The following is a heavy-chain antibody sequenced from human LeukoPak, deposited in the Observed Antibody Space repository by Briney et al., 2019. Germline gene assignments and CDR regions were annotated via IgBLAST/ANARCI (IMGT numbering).Heavy chain of an antibody. CDR2: ISAYNGNT. V-gene: IGHV1-18*04. CDR3: ARADCGGDCYSDY. Sequence: ASVKVSCKASGYTFTSYYMHWVRQAPGQGLEWMGWISAYNGNTNYAQKFQGRVTMTTDTSTSTVYMELRSLRPDDTAVYYCARADCGGDCYSDYWGQGTLVTVSS. J-gene: IGHJ4*02. CDR1: GYTFTSYY. D-gene: IGHD2-21*02.